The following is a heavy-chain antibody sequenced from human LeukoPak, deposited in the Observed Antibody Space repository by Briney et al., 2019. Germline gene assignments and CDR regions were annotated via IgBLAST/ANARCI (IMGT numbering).Heavy chain of an antibody. CDR3: ARDVGGAGSH. J-gene: IGHJ4*02. Sequence: PGESLRLSCAASGFTFSRFWMHWVRQAPGGGLVWVSRIDEHGTTIDYADSVRDRFTISRDNAKNTLYLHMNSLRAEDTAMYYCARDVGGAGSHWGQGSLVTVSS. V-gene: IGHV3-74*01. CDR1: GFTFSRFW. D-gene: IGHD3-10*01. CDR2: IDEHGTTI.